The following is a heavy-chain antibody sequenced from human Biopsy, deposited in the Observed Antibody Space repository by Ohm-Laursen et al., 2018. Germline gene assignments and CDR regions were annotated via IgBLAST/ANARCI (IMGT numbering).Heavy chain of an antibody. Sequence: SDTLSLTRTVSGDSISSYYWSWIRQPAGKGLEWIGRIYSSGSTNYNPSLKSRVTISVDTSMNQFSLKLKSVTAADTALYFCARHFYDNFGPTPFDAFDLWGQGTLVTVSA. V-gene: IGHV4-4*07. D-gene: IGHD3-22*01. CDR1: GDSISSYY. J-gene: IGHJ3*01. CDR2: IYSSGST. CDR3: ARHFYDNFGPTPFDAFDL.